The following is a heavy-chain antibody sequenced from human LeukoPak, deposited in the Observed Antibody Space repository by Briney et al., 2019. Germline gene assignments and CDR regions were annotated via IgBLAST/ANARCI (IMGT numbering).Heavy chain of an antibody. CDR3: ARFSPYLFIAAAGTRVGPFDY. D-gene: IGHD6-13*01. V-gene: IGHV1-18*01. CDR2: ISAYNGNT. J-gene: IGHJ4*02. Sequence: GASVKVSCKASGYTFTSYGISWVRQAPGQGLEGMGWISAYNGNTNYAQKLQGRVTMTTDTSTSTAYMELRSLRSDDTAVYYCARFSPYLFIAAAGTRVGPFDYWGQGTLVTVSS. CDR1: GYTFTSYG.